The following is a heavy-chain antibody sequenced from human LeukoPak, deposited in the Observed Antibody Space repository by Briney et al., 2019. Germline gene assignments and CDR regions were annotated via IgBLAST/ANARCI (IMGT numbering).Heavy chain of an antibody. D-gene: IGHD2-15*01. CDR3: AKDRGYYVDTGTINF. CDR2: VGGGGQRT. CDR1: GLSYGAHA. J-gene: IGHJ4*02. Sequence: GGSLRLSCAASGLSYGAHAMHWVRQAPGMGLEWVSGVGGGGQRTHYADSVKGRFTISRDNSKNTLYSQMNSLRAEDTAVYYCAKDRGYYVDTGTINFWGQGTLVTVSS. V-gene: IGHV3-23*01.